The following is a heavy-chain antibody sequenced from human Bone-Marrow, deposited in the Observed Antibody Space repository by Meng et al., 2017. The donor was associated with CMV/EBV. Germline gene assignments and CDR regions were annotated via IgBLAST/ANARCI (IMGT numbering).Heavy chain of an antibody. CDR2: IYYSGST. CDR3: ARATTYCGGDCYTFFDP. D-gene: IGHD2-21*01. V-gene: IGHV4-59*01. Sequence: SETLSLTCTVSGGSISSYYWSWIRQPPGKGLEWIGYIYYSGSTNYNPSLKSRVTISVDTSKNQFSLKLSSVTAADTAVYYCARATTYCGGDCYTFFDPWGQGTLVTVSS. CDR1: GGSISSYY. J-gene: IGHJ5*02.